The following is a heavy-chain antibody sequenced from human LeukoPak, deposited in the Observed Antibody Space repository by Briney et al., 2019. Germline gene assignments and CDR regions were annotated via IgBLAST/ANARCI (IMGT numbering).Heavy chain of an antibody. CDR3: ARILSKSGYGDAFDI. CDR1: GYSFTSYW. V-gene: IGHV5-51*01. J-gene: IGHJ3*02. D-gene: IGHD5-12*01. Sequence: HGESLKISCKGSGYSFTSYWIGWVRQMPGKGLEWMGIIYPGDSDTRYSPSFQGQVTISADKSISTAYLQWSSLKASDTAMYYCARILSKSGYGDAFDIWGQGTMVTVSS. CDR2: IYPGDSDT.